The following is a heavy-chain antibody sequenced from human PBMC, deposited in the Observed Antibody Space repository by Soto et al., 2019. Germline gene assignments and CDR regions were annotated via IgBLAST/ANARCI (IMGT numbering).Heavy chain of an antibody. CDR2: IYYSGST. Sequence: PSETLSLTCTVSGGSISSYYWSWIRQPPGKGLEWIGYIYYSGSTNYNPSLKSRVTISVDTSKNQFSLKLSSVTAADTAVYYCARGIFRQINYYYYMDVWGKGTTVTVS. CDR3: ARGIFRQINYYYYMDV. V-gene: IGHV4-59*01. CDR1: GGSISSYY. J-gene: IGHJ6*03. D-gene: IGHD3-3*01.